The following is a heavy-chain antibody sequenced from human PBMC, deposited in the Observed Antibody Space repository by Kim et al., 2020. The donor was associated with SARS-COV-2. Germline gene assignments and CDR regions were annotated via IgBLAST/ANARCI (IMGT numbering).Heavy chain of an antibody. CDR1: GYTFTNYA. CDR2: INAGNGNT. J-gene: IGHJ6*02. V-gene: IGHV1-3*01. CDR3: ARVSNQPALYYYGMDV. Sequence: ASVKVSCKASGYTFTNYAMHWVRQAPGQGLEWMGWINAGNGNTKYSQKFQGRVTITRDTSSSTAYMELSSLRSEDTAVYYCARVSNQPALYYYGMDVWGQGTTVTVSS.